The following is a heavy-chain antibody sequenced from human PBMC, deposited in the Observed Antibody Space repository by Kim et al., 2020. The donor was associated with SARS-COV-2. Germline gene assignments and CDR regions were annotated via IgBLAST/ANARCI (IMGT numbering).Heavy chain of an antibody. J-gene: IGHJ4*02. V-gene: IGHV1-3*01. Sequence: QKFQGRGTITRDTSASTAYMELSSLRSEDTAVYYCAREWLLLPTYYFDYWGQGTLVTVSS. D-gene: IGHD3-22*01. CDR3: AREWLLLPTYYFDY.